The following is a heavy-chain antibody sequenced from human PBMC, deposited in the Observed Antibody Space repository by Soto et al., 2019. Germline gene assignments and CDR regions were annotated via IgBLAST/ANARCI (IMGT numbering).Heavy chain of an antibody. CDR1: GGTFISYA. D-gene: IGHD1-7*01. Sequence: QVQLVQSGAEVKKPGSSVNVSCKASGGTFISYAFNWVRQAPGHGLERMGGIIPMFGTANSVQKFQGRVTITADKSTSTAYMELSSLRSEDTAVYYCAVQPGGNFYPYDAFDVWGQGTMVTVSS. CDR3: AVQPGGNFYPYDAFDV. CDR2: IIPMFGTA. V-gene: IGHV1-69*06. J-gene: IGHJ3*01.